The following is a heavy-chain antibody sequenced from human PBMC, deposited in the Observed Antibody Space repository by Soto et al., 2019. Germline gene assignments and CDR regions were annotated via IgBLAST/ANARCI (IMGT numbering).Heavy chain of an antibody. CDR2: ISSSGSTI. CDR1: GFTFSSYE. D-gene: IGHD3-9*01. CDR3: ARGGHYDILTGYYLTRYGMDV. J-gene: IGHJ6*02. Sequence: GGSLRLSCAASGFTFSSYEMNWVRQAPGKGLEWVSYISSSGSTIYYADSVKGRFTISRDNAKNSLYLQMNSLRAEDTAVYYCARGGHYDILTGYYLTRYGMDVWGQGTTVTVSS. V-gene: IGHV3-48*03.